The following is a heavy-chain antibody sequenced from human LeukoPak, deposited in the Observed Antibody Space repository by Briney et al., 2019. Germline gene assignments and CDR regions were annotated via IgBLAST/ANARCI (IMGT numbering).Heavy chain of an antibody. CDR3: ASPFWSGNSYGMDV. Sequence: GGSLRLSCAASGFTFSSYSMNWVRQAPGKGLEWVSFISSTSSYINYADSVKGRFTISRDNAKNSLYLQMNSLRAEDTAVYYCASPFWSGNSYGMDVRGQGTTVTVSS. CDR2: ISSTSSYI. D-gene: IGHD3-3*01. CDR1: GFTFSSYS. V-gene: IGHV3-21*01. J-gene: IGHJ6*02.